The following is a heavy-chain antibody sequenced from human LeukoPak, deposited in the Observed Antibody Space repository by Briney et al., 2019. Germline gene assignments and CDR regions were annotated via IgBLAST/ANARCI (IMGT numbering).Heavy chain of an antibody. D-gene: IGHD6-13*01. CDR2: IDQDGSVR. CDR1: GFTFNSFW. Sequence: QPGGSLRLSCVASGFTFNSFWMSWVRQAPGKGLEFVANIDQDGSVRNYVDSVKGRFIISRDNAKNSLYLQMDSLRAEDTAVYFCARDPGSSSFDYWGLGTPVTVSS. V-gene: IGHV3-7*01. CDR3: ARDPGSSSFDY. J-gene: IGHJ4*02.